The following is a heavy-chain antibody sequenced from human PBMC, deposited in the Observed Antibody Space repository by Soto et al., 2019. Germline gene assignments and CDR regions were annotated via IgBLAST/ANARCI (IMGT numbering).Heavy chain of an antibody. J-gene: IGHJ4*02. CDR3: ASLVGEGIVATPMGIY. Sequence: SETMSLTCTVADDSITSRNYCWHWIRQHPGKGLEWIGYIYYSGSTYYNPSLKSRVTISVDTSKNQFSLKLNSVTAEDTAVYYCASLVGEGIVATPMGIYWGQGTLVTVS. V-gene: IGHV4-31*03. CDR2: IYYSGST. CDR1: DDSITSRNYC. D-gene: IGHD5-12*01.